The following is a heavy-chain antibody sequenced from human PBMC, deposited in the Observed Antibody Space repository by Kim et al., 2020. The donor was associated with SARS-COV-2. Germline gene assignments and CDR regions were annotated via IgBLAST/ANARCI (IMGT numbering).Heavy chain of an antibody. V-gene: IGHV3-33*01. Sequence: GGSLRLSCAASGFTFSSYGMHWVRQAPGKGLEWVAVIWYDGSNKYYADSVKGRFTISRDNSKNTLYLQMNSLRAEDTAVYYCARETIFGVVRPPHGFYYYGMDVWGQGTTVTVSS. D-gene: IGHD3-3*01. CDR2: IWYDGSNK. CDR3: ARETIFGVVRPPHGFYYYGMDV. CDR1: GFTFSSYG. J-gene: IGHJ6*02.